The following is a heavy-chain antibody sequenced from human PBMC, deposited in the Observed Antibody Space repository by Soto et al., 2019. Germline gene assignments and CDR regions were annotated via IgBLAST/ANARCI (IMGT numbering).Heavy chain of an antibody. CDR2: IYYSGST. CDR3: ARGGGGITIFGVVTDNWFDP. Sequence: SETLSLTCTVSGGSISSYYWSWIRQPPGKGLEWIGYIYYSGSTNYNPSLKSRVTISVDTSKNQFSLKLSSVTAAETAVYYCARGGGGITIFGVVTDNWFDPWGQGTLVTVSS. V-gene: IGHV4-59*01. D-gene: IGHD3-3*01. CDR1: GGSISSYY. J-gene: IGHJ5*02.